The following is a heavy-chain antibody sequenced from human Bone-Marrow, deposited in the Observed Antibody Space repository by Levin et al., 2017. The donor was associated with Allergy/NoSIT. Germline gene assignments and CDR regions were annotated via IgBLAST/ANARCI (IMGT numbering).Heavy chain of an antibody. CDR3: ERDLRLGNPHYYAYLVDV. CDR1: GYTFSDYY. V-gene: IGHV1-2*06. J-gene: IGHJ6*02. Sequence: ASVKVSCKPSGYTFSDYYMHWVRQAPGQGLEWVGRLDPKSGGTDYAQKFQGRVTMTMDMSISTHYMEPSGLRSDDTAVYYCERDLRLGNPHYYAYLVDVWGQGTTVTVSS. CDR2: LDPKSGGT. D-gene: IGHD1-26*01.